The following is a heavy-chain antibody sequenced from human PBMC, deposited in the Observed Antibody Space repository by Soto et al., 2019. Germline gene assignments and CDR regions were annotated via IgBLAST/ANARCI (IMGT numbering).Heavy chain of an antibody. CDR3: ARYITRGYYYYGMDV. J-gene: IGHJ6*02. Sequence: XDSLTISCKGSGYSFTSYWISLVRQMPGKGLEWMGRIDPSDSYTNYSPSFQGHVTISADKSISTAYLQWSSLKAPDTAMYYCARYITRGYYYYGMDVWGQGTTVTVSS. CDR1: GYSFTSYW. CDR2: IDPSDSYT. D-gene: IGHD1-20*01. V-gene: IGHV5-10-1*01.